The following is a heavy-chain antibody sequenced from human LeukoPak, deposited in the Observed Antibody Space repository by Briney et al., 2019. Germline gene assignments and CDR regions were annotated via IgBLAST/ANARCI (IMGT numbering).Heavy chain of an antibody. V-gene: IGHV4-30-4*01. CDR1: GGSFSSGDYY. D-gene: IGHD6-13*01. CDR2: IYYSGTT. J-gene: IGHJ4*02. CDR3: SRGDSSSWSFKI. Sequence: YPSETLPLTCTVSGGSFSSGDYYWSWLRQPPRKGLEWIAYIYYSGTTYYNPSLKSRVSISVDTSKKQFSLKLSSVTAADTAVYYCSRGDSSSWSFKIWGQGTLVTVSS.